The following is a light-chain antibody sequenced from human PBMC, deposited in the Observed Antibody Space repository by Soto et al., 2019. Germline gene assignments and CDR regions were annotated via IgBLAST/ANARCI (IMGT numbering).Light chain of an antibody. V-gene: IGLV1-40*01. CDR1: SSNIGAGYD. CDR3: QSYDSSLSGWV. J-gene: IGLJ3*02. Sequence: QPVLTQPPSVSGAPGQRVTISCTGSSSNIGAGYDVHWYQQLPGTAPKLHIYGNSNRPSGVPDRFSGSKSGTSASLAITGLQAEDEADYYCQSYDSSLSGWVFGGGTQLTVL. CDR2: GNS.